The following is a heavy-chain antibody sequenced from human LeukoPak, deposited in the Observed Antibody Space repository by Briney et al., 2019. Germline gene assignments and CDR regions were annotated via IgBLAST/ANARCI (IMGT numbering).Heavy chain of an antibody. Sequence: SVKVSCKASGYTFTYRYLQWVRQAPGQALEWMGWITPFNGNTNYAQKFQDRVTITRDRSMSTAYMELSSLRSEDTAMYYCARSEGYGDGLDYWGQGTLVTVSS. D-gene: IGHD4-17*01. J-gene: IGHJ4*02. CDR2: ITPFNGNT. V-gene: IGHV1-45*02. CDR3: ARSEGYGDGLDY. CDR1: GYTFTYRY.